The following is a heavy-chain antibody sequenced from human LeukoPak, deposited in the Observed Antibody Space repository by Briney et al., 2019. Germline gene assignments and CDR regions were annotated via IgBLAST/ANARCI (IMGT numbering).Heavy chain of an antibody. J-gene: IGHJ4*02. V-gene: IGHV3-30*02. CDR1: GFTFSNYG. CDR2: IRFDEINK. CDR3: AKAPVTSCRGAYCYPFDS. D-gene: IGHD2-21*01. Sequence: PGGSLRLSCVVSGFTFSNYGMHWVRQAPGKGLEWVAFIRFDEINKYYADSVKGRFTISRDNSKNTLYLQMNSLRAEDAAVYFCAKAPVTSCRGAYCYPFDSWGQGTLVTVSS.